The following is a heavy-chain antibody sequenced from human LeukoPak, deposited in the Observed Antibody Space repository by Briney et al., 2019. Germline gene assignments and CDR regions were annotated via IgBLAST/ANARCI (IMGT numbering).Heavy chain of an antibody. V-gene: IGHV1-24*01. CDR2: FDPEDGET. CDR3: ARGIGLETYSYGSGLFDY. J-gene: IGHJ4*02. D-gene: IGHD5-18*01. CDR1: GYTLTELS. Sequence: ASVKVSCKVSGYTLTELSMHWVRQAPGKGLEWMGGFDPEDGETIYAQKFQGRVTMAEDTSTDTAYMELSSLRSEDTAVYYCARGIGLETYSYGSGLFDYWGQGTLVTVSS.